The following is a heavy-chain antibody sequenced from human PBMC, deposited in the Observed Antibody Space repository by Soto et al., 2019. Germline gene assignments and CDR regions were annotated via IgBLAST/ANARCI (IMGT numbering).Heavy chain of an antibody. CDR1: GFTFSHYG. J-gene: IGHJ4*02. V-gene: IGHV3-48*03. Sequence: EVQLVESGGGLVQPGGSLRLSCAASGFTFSHYGMNWAPQAPGRGLEWVTHINSGGGTKSYSDSVKGRFTISRDDAKYTLYLQMNTLRADDTAIYYCARDPEGINDFDYWGQGTLVTVSS. D-gene: IGHD2-21*01. CDR3: ARDPEGINDFDY. CDR2: INSGGGTK.